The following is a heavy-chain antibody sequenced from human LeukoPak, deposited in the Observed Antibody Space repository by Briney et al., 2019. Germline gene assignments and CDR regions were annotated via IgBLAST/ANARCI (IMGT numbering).Heavy chain of an antibody. Sequence: SETLSLTCTVSGGSISSSSYYWGWIRQPPGKGLEWIGSIYYSGSTYYNPSLKSRVTISVDTSKNQFSLKLSSVTAADTAVYYCARGGTVRNGMDVWGQGTTVTVSS. V-gene: IGHV4-39*07. D-gene: IGHD1-26*01. CDR2: IYYSGST. CDR1: GGSISSSSYY. CDR3: ARGGTVRNGMDV. J-gene: IGHJ6*02.